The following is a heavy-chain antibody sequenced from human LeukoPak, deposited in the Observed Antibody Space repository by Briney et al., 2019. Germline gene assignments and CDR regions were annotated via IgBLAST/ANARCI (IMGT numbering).Heavy chain of an antibody. J-gene: IGHJ4*02. CDR3: ARSSGSRYYIDY. V-gene: IGHV4-59*01. CDR1: SGSISTYY. D-gene: IGHD1-26*01. CDR2: IHYTGST. Sequence: SETLSLTCTVSSGSISTYYWTWIRQPREKRLEWIGFIHYTGSTNYNPSLKSRVTISVDTSKNQFSLKLNSVTAADTAVYYCARSSGSRYYIDYWGQGTLVTVPS.